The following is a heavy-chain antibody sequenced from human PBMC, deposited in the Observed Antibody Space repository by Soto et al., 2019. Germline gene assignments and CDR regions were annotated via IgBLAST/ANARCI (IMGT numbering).Heavy chain of an antibody. V-gene: IGHV4-31*03. J-gene: IGHJ3*01. D-gene: IGHD2-8*01. CDR1: AGSISTINYY. CDR3: ARSAQWDGFDP. CDR2: ISYSRST. Sequence: QVQLQESGPGRVRPSQTLSLTCTVSAGSISTINYYWSWIRQHPEKGLEWIGYISYSRSTFYHSSLKSRVTISLDTSKKQFSLTLTSVTAADTAVYYCARSAQWDGFDPWGQGTMVTVSS.